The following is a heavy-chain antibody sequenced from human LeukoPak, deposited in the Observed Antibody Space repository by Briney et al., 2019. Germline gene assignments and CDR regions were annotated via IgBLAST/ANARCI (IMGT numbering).Heavy chain of an antibody. CDR1: GYTFTSYG. CDR3: ARLHYDILTGYSNFDY. D-gene: IGHD3-9*01. CDR2: ISAYNGNT. J-gene: IGHJ4*02. V-gene: IGHV1-18*04. Sequence: GASVKVSCKASGYTFTSYGISWVRQAPGQGLEWMGWISAYNGNTNYAQKLQGRVTMTTDTSTSTAYMELRSLRSDDTAVYYCARLHYDILTGYSNFDYWGQGTLLTVSS.